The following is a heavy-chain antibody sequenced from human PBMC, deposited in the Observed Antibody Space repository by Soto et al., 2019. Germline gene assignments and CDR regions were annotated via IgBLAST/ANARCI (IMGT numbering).Heavy chain of an antibody. D-gene: IGHD2-15*01. CDR1: GGSISSGGYY. J-gene: IGHJ4*02. Sequence: LSLTCTVSGGSISSGGYYWSWIRQHPGKGLEWIGYIYYSGSTYYNPSLKSRVTISVDTSKNQFSLKLSSVTAADTAVYYCARVFSGGNPVDYWGQGTLVTVSS. CDR2: IYYSGST. V-gene: IGHV4-31*03. CDR3: ARVFSGGNPVDY.